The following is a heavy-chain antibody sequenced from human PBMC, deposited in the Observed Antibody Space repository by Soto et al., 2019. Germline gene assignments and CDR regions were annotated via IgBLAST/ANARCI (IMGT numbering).Heavy chain of an antibody. D-gene: IGHD5-12*01. CDR3: AVIVATEDAFDI. CDR2: IIPILGIA. Sequence: GASVKVSCKASGGTFSSYTISWVRQAPGQGLEWMGRIIPILGIANYAQKFQGRVTITADKSTSTACMELSSLRSEDTAVYYCAVIVATEDAFDIWGQGTMVTVSS. V-gene: IGHV1-69*02. J-gene: IGHJ3*02. CDR1: GGTFSSYT.